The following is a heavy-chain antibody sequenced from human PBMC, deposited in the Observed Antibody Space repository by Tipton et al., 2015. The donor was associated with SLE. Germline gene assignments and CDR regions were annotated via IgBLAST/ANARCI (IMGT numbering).Heavy chain of an antibody. CDR3: ARDAGTAFDI. CDR2: IKQDGSQK. J-gene: IGHJ3*02. Sequence: SLRLSCAASGFTFNTYWMSWVRQAPGKGLEWVANIKQDGSQKYYVDSVKGRFTISRDNAKNTLNLLMNSLTAEDTSVYYCARDAGTAFDIWGQGTMVTVSS. CDR1: GFTFNTYW. V-gene: IGHV3-7*01. D-gene: IGHD1-26*01.